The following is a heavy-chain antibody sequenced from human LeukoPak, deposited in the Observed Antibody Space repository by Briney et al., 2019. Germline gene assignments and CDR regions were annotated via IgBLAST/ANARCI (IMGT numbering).Heavy chain of an antibody. CDR1: GYTFTGYY. D-gene: IGHD1-1*01. Sequence: ASVKVSCKASGYTFTGYYMHWVRQAPGQGLEWMGWINPNSGGTNYAQKFQGRVTMTRDTSISTAYMELSRLSSDDTAVYYCARDTPRELERDRVDPWGQGTLVTVSS. V-gene: IGHV1-2*02. J-gene: IGHJ5*02. CDR3: ARDTPRELERDRVDP. CDR2: INPNSGGT.